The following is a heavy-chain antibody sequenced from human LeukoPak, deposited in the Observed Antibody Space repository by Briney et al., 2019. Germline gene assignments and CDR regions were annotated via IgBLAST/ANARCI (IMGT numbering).Heavy chain of an antibody. J-gene: IGHJ4*02. CDR2: LNWNSAFK. D-gene: IGHD3-3*01. CDR1: GFTFDDYA. Sequence: HSGGSLRLSCAASGFTFDDYAMHWVRQAPGKGLEWVSGLNWNSAFKGYADSVKGRFTISRDNAKNSLYLQMNSLRAEDTALYYCARGPGYDFWSGRFEYWGQGTLVTVSS. V-gene: IGHV3-9*01. CDR3: ARGPGYDFWSGRFEY.